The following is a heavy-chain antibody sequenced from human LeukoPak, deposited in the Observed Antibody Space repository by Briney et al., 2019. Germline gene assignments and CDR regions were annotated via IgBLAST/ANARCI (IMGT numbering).Heavy chain of an antibody. CDR1: GGSFSGYY. D-gene: IGHD3-22*01. Sequence: SETLSLTCAVYGGSFSGYYWSWIRQPPGKGLEWIGEINHSGSTNYNPSLKSRVTISVDTSKNQFSLKLSSVTAADTAVYYCARLYDSSGYYYYYYMDVWGKGTTVTISS. CDR2: INHSGST. V-gene: IGHV4-34*01. CDR3: ARLYDSSGYYYYYYMDV. J-gene: IGHJ6*03.